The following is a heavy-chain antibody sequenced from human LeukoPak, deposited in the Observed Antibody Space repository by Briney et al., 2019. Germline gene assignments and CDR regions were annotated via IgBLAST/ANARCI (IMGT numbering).Heavy chain of an antibody. V-gene: IGHV3-21*01. D-gene: IGHD4-17*01. J-gene: IGHJ3*02. CDR3: AKPRDADYSAFDI. Sequence: GGSLRLSCAASGFTLSSYSMNWVRQAPGKGLEWVSSISSSSSYIYYADSVKGRFTISRDNVKNSLYLQMNSLRAEDTAVYYCAKPRDADYSAFDIWGQGTMVTVSS. CDR1: GFTLSSYS. CDR2: ISSSSSYI.